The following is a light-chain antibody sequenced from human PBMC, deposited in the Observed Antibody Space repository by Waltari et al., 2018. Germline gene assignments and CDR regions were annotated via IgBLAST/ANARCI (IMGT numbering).Light chain of an antibody. CDR3: SSFALNTNHYV. Sequence: QSALTQPPSASGSPGQSVTISCSGSRSDIGASDFVSWYHHPPGKTPRLIISEVHKRPSGLPSRISGSKSGNTASLTVSGLQPDEEGDFYCSSFALNTNHYVCGSGTKVTVL. CDR2: EVH. J-gene: IGLJ1*01. V-gene: IGLV2-8*01. CDR1: RSDIGASDF.